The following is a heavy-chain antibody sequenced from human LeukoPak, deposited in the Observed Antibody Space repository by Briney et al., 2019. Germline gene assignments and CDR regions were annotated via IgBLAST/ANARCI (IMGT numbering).Heavy chain of an antibody. CDR3: VAAAGLDAFDI. J-gene: IGHJ3*02. D-gene: IGHD6-13*01. V-gene: IGHV4-39*01. CDR1: GGSISSSSYY. Sequence: SETLSLTCTVSGGSISSSSYYWGWIRQPPGKGLEWIGSIYYSGSTYYNPSLKITVTISVDTSKNQFFLKLSSVTAADTAVYYCVAAAGLDAFDIWGQGKMVTVSS. CDR2: IYYSGST.